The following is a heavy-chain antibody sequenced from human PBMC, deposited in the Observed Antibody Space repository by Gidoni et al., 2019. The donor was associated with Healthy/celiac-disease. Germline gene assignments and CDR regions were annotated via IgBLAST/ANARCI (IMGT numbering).Heavy chain of an antibody. CDR1: GGSIISGGYS. J-gene: IGHJ3*02. D-gene: IGHD7-27*01. V-gene: IGHV4-31*03. Sequence: QVQLQESGPGRVKPSQTLSLTGTVSGGSIISGGYSWSWIRQHPGKGLEWIGYIYYSGSTYYNPSLKSRVTISVDTSKNQFSLKLSSVTAADTAVYYCARGLGAFDIWGQGTMVTVSS. CDR2: IYYSGST. CDR3: ARGLGAFDI.